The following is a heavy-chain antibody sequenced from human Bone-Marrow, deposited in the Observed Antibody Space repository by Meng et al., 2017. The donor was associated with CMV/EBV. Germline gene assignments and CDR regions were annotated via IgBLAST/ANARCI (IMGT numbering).Heavy chain of an antibody. CDR1: GGSTSSYY. D-gene: IGHD6-13*01. CDR2: IYYSGST. Sequence: SETLSLTCTVSGGSTSSYYWGWIRQPPGKGLEWIGYIYYSGSTNYNPSFKSRVTISVDTSKNQFSLKLSSVTAADTAVYYCARHGRGQQLVGGNWFDSWGQGTLVTVSS. V-gene: IGHV4-59*01. CDR3: ARHGRGQQLVGGNWFDS. J-gene: IGHJ5*01.